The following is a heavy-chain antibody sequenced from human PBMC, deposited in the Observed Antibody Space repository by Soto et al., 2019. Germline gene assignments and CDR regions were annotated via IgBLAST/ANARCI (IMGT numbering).Heavy chain of an antibody. CDR3: AKDPMYYYDSSGYYETDY. V-gene: IGHV3-23*01. CDR1: GFTFSSYA. CDR2: ISGSGGST. Sequence: SLRLSCAASGFTFSSYAMSWVRQAPGKGLEWVSAISGSGGSTYYADSVKGRFTISRDNSKNTLYLQMNSLRAEDTAVYYCAKDPMYYYDSSGYYETDYWGQGTLVTVSS. D-gene: IGHD3-22*01. J-gene: IGHJ4*02.